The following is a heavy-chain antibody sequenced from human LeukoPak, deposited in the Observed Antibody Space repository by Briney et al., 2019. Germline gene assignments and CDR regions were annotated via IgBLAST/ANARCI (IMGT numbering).Heavy chain of an antibody. Sequence: ASVRLCCTASGGTCSSSAISWGRQAPGQGLKWMGGIILIFGTANYAQKFQGRATITTDESTSTACMELSSLRSEDTAVYYCARDCFGPLLGNNWFDPWGQGTLVTVSS. D-gene: IGHD3-16*01. CDR1: GGTCSSSA. CDR2: IILIFGTA. V-gene: IGHV1-69*05. J-gene: IGHJ5*02. CDR3: ARDCFGPLLGNNWFDP.